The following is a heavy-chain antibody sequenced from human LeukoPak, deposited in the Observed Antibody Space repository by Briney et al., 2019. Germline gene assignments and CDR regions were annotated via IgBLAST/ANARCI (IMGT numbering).Heavy chain of an antibody. CDR2: IYYSGST. CDR3: ARGGGSGRGNWFDP. J-gene: IGHJ5*02. Sequence: SETLSLTCTVSGGSIIPYFLIWLRQPPGKGLEWIGYIYYSGSTNYNPSLKSRVTISVDTSKSQFSLKLSSATAADTAVYYCARGGGSGRGNWFDPWGQGSLVIVSS. D-gene: IGHD3-10*01. V-gene: IGHV4-59*01. CDR1: GGSIIPYF.